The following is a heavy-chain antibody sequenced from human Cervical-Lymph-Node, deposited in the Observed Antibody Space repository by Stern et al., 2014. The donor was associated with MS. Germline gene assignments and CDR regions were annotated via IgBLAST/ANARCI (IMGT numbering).Heavy chain of an antibody. D-gene: IGHD4-17*01. J-gene: IGHJ6*02. CDR2: IWFDGDKK. Sequence: QVQLVQSGGGVVQPGKSRRLTCAASGFTLSRYGMHWVRQAPGKGLEWGSLIWFDGDKKYYADSVKGRFTISRDNSKKTLYLQMNSLRVEDTAVYYCARGPTVLGNYYYGLDLWGQGTTVTVSS. CDR3: ARGPTVLGNYYYGLDL. V-gene: IGHV3-33*01. CDR1: GFTLSRYG.